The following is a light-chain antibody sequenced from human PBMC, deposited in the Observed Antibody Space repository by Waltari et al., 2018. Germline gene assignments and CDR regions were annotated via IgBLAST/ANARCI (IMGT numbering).Light chain of an antibody. J-gene: IGLJ3*02. CDR1: GSNIERNT. V-gene: IGLV1-44*01. Sequence: QSVLTQPPSASGTPGQRVSISCNGSGSNIERNTVNWYQQLPGTAPKLLIYVNDQRPSGVPDRFAGSKSGTSASLAISGLQSEDEGDYYCAAWDDSLTGWVFGGGTKVTVL. CDR2: VND. CDR3: AAWDDSLTGWV.